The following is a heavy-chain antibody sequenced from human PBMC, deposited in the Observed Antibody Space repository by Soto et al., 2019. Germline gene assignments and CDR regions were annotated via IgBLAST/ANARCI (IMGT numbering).Heavy chain of an antibody. CDR2: IYYSGST. D-gene: IGHD6-6*01. CDR3: ARELAARSTWFDP. J-gene: IGHJ5*02. V-gene: IGHV4-30-4*01. CDR1: GGSISSGDYY. Sequence: SETLSLTCTVSGGSISSGDYYWSWIRQPPGKGLEWIGYIYYSGSTYYNPSLKSRVTISVDTSKNQFSLKLSSVTAADTAVYYCARELAARSTWFDPWGQGTLVTVSS.